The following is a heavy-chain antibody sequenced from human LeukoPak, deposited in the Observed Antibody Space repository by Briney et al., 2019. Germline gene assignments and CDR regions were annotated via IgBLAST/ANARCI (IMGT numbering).Heavy chain of an antibody. CDR3: ARVTSVTGTIFDS. CDR2: INSDGSST. V-gene: IGHV3-74*01. CDR1: GFTFSTCW. Sequence: GGSLRLSCAASGFTFSTCWMHWVRQAPGKGLVWVARINSDGSSTSYADSVKGRFTISRDNAKNTLYLQMSSLRAGDTAVYYCARVTSVTGTIFDSWGQGTLVTVSS. D-gene: IGHD1-7*01. J-gene: IGHJ4*02.